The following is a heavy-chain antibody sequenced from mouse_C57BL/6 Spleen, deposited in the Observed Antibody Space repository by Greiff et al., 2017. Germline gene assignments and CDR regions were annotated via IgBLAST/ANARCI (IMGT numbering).Heavy chain of an antibody. CDR3: ANYYGSSYLYFDV. CDR1: GYTFTSYG. D-gene: IGHD1-1*01. J-gene: IGHJ1*03. CDR2: IYPRSGNT. V-gene: IGHV1-81*01. Sequence: QVQLQQSGAELARPGASVKLSCKASGYTFTSYGISWVKQRTGQGLEWIGEIYPRSGNTYYNEKFKGKATLTADKSSSTAYMELRSLTSEDSAVYFCANYYGSSYLYFDVWGTGTTVTVSS.